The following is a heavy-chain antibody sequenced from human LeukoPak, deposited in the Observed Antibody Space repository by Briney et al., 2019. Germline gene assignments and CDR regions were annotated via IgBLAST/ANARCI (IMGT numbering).Heavy chain of an antibody. CDR3: ARKGNTVAGFDY. J-gene: IGHJ4*01. CDR2: IYPGDSDT. D-gene: IGHD6-19*01. CDR1: GYSFTNYW. Sequence: RESLQISCKGSGYSFTNYWIAWVRQLPGKGLEWMGIIYPGDSDTKYSPSFQGQVTISTDKSISTAYLQWSSLKASDTAMYYCARKGNTVAGFDYWGHGTLVTVSS. V-gene: IGHV5-51*01.